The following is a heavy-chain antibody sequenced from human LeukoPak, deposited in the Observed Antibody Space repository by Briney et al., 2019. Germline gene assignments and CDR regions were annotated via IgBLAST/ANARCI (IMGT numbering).Heavy chain of an antibody. D-gene: IGHD6-13*01. CDR1: GGSISSGGYY. J-gene: IGHJ4*02. V-gene: IGHV4-31*03. CDR3: ARGSIAAAGGFDY. CDR2: IYYSGST. Sequence: PSETLSLTCTVSGGSISSGGYYWSWIRQHPGKGLEWIGYIYYSGSTYYNPSLKSRVTISVDTSKNQFSLKLSSVTAADTAVYYCARGSIAAAGGFDYWDQGTLVTVSS.